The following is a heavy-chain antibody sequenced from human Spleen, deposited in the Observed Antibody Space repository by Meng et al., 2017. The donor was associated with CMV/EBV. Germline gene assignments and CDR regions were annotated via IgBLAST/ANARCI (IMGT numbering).Heavy chain of an antibody. CDR1: GFTFSNSA. D-gene: IGHD3-3*01. CDR2: ISYDGNSK. CDR3: AKDTIFRKEAASDI. V-gene: IGHV3-30-3*01. Sequence: GESLKISCAASGFTFSNSAMHWVRQAPGKGLEWVTLISYDGNSKYYADSVRGRFTISRDNSKNTVFLQMNSLRVDGTAVYYCAKDTIFRKEAASDIWGLGTRVTVSS. J-gene: IGHJ3*02.